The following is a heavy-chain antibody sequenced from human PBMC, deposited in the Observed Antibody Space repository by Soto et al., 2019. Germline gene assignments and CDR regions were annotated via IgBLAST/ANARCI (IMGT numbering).Heavy chain of an antibody. CDR1: GGSISSSNW. V-gene: IGHV4-4*02. CDR3: ARDQDDILTGQGWFDP. J-gene: IGHJ5*02. CDR2: TYHSGST. Sequence: SETLSLTCAVSGGSISSSNWWSWVRQPPGKGLEWIGETYHSGSTNYNPSLKSRVTISVDKSKNQFSLKLSSVTAADTAVYYCARDQDDILTGQGWFDPWGQGTLVTVSS. D-gene: IGHD3-9*01.